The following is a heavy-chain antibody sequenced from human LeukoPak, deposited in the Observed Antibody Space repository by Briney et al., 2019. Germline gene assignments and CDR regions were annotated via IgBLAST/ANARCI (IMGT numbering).Heavy chain of an antibody. CDR3: VKKGQADDYGNPD. D-gene: IGHD4-17*01. J-gene: IGHJ4*02. CDR2: IDRGVGST. CDR1: GFTFSNAW. Sequence: GGSLRLSCAASGFTFSNAWMSWVRQAPGKGLECVSAIDRGVGSTYYADSVKGRVTISRDNSKNTLYLQMNNLRADDTAVYYCVKKGQADDYGNPDWGQGALVTVSP. V-gene: IGHV3-23*01.